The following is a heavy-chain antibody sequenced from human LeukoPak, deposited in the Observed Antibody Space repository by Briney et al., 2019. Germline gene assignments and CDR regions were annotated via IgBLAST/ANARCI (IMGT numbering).Heavy chain of an antibody. CDR3: TPLFPIRVFGGPI. J-gene: IGHJ4*02. CDR1: GFTFSNAW. CDR2: IKSKTDGGTT. Sequence: GGSLRLSCAASGFTFSNAWMSWVRQAPGKGLEWVGRIKSKTDGGTTDYAAPVKGRFTISRDDSKNTLYLQMNSLKTEDTAVYFCTPLFPIRVFGGPIWGQGTLVTVSS. D-gene: IGHD3-3*01. V-gene: IGHV3-15*01.